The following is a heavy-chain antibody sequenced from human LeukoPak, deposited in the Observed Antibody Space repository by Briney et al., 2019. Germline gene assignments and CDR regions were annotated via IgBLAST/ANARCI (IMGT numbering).Heavy chain of an antibody. CDR2: ISSSSSYI. D-gene: IGHD7-27*01. Sequence: PGGSLRLSCAASGFTFSSYSMNWVRQAPGKGLEWVLSISSSSSYIYYADSVKGRFTISRDNAKNSLYLQMNSLRAEDTAVYYCARELGTGLDYWGQGTLVTVSS. V-gene: IGHV3-21*01. CDR1: GFTFSSYS. CDR3: ARELGTGLDY. J-gene: IGHJ4*02.